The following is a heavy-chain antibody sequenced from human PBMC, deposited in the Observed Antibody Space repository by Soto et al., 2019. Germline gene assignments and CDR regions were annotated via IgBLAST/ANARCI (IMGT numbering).Heavy chain of an antibody. D-gene: IGHD6-19*01. J-gene: IGHJ4*02. Sequence: PSETLSLTCTVSGDSVNSDNYYWTWIRQPPGKDLEWIGNIYFSGSTYYNPSLNSRVTLSIDTSKNHFSLKLTSVTAADTAMYYCARHRAVAGLDYWGQGTLVTVSS. CDR2: IYFSGST. CDR3: ARHRAVAGLDY. V-gene: IGHV4-39*01. CDR1: GDSVNSDNYY.